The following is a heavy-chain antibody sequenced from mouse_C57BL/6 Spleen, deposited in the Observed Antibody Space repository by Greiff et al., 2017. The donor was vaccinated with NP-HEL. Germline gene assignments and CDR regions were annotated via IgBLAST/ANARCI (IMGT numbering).Heavy chain of an antibody. CDR1: GYTFTSYG. CDR3: APWGGGGYFDY. V-gene: IGHV1-81*01. J-gene: IGHJ2*01. D-gene: IGHD1-1*02. Sequence: VQLVESGAELARPGASVKLSCKASGYTFTSYGISWVKQRTGQGLEWIGEIYPRSGNTYYNEKFKGKATLTADKSSSTAYMELRSLTSEDSAVYFCAPWGGGGYFDYWGQGTTLTVSS. CDR2: IYPRSGNT.